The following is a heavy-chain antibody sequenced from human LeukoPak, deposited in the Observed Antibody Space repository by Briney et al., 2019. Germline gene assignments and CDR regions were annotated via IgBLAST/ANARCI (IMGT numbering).Heavy chain of an antibody. CDR2: LRGDGET. D-gene: IGHD3-16*01. CDR3: AKASWVSSADAVL. CDR1: GFTFSSYA. J-gene: IGHJ6*02. Sequence: GGSLRLSCAASGFTFSSYAMSWVRQAPARGLEWVSSLRGDGETFYADSVKGRFTLSRDESRNTVYLQMNNLRVEDTAEYFCAKASWVSSADAVLWGQGTTVTVSS. V-gene: IGHV3-23*01.